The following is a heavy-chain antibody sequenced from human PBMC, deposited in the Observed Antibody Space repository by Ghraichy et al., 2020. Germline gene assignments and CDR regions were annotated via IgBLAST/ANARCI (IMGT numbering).Heavy chain of an antibody. CDR2: IYSGGTT. D-gene: IGHD2-21*01. CDR1: GFDVSINR. J-gene: IGHJ3*02. Sequence: LSLTCVGSGFDVSINRMSWVRQAPGKGLEWVSAIYSGGTTDYADSVMGRFTFSRDNSKNTVYLQMNSLRVDDTAVYYCARDLWAFDIWGQGTLVTVSS. V-gene: IGHV3-53*01. CDR3: ARDLWAFDI.